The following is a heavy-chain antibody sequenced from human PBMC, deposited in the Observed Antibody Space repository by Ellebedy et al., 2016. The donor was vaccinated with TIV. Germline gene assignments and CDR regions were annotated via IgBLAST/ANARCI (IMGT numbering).Heavy chain of an antibody. J-gene: IGHJ4*02. CDR1: GGSISPYY. Sequence: MPSETLSLTCNVSGGSISPYYWSWIRQPPGKGLEWIGYFHDTGSATYGHSLKGRVTISVDMSKNRFTLKLTSVTAADTAIYSCARAGDFGDFLDFWGQGLLVTVSS. CDR3: ARAGDFGDFLDF. D-gene: IGHD4-17*01. CDR2: FHDTGSA. V-gene: IGHV4-4*08.